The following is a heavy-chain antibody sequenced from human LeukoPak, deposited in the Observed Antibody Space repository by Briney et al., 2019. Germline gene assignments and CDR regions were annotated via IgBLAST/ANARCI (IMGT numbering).Heavy chain of an antibody. CDR1: GGSISSSSYY. J-gene: IGHJ4*02. D-gene: IGHD2-2*01. V-gene: IGHV4-39*07. Sequence: PSETLSLTCTVSGGSISSSSYYWGWIRQPPGKGLEWIGSIYYSGSTYYNPSLKSRVTISVDTSKNQFSLKLSSVTAADTAVYYCARAQLLEGVVVPAAEFDYWGQGTLVTVSS. CDR2: IYYSGST. CDR3: ARAQLLEGVVVPAAEFDY.